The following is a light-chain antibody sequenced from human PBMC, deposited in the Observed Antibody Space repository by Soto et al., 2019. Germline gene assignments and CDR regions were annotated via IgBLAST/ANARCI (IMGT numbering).Light chain of an antibody. CDR3: CSYAGSSTLA. V-gene: IGLV2-23*02. Sequence: QSALTQPASVSGSPGQSITISCTGTSSDVGAYDFVSWYQHYPGKAPKLVTFDVTHRPPGISDRFSGSKSANTASLTISGLQAEDEADYYCCSYAGSSTLAFGGGTKVTVL. CDR2: DVT. CDR1: SSDVGAYDF. J-gene: IGLJ3*02.